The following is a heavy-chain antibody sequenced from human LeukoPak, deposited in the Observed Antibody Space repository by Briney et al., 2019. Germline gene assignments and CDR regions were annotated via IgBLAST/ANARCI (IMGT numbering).Heavy chain of an antibody. CDR2: IYYSGST. J-gene: IGHJ5*02. CDR3: ARVYNWFDP. CDR1: GGSISSSNYY. Sequence: SETLSLTCTVSGGSISSSNYYWGWIRQPPGKGLEWIGNIYYSGSTYYNPSPKSRVTISVDTSKNQFSLKLSSVTAADTAVYYCARVYNWFDPWGQGTLVTVSS. V-gene: IGHV4-39*01.